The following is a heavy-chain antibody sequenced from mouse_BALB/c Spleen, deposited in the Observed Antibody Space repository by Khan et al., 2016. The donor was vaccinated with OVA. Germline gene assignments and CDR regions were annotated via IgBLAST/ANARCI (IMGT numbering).Heavy chain of an antibody. CDR3: ASSQLGPRFDY. J-gene: IGHJ2*01. V-gene: IGHV1-54*01. Sequence: QVQLQQSGAELVRPGTSVKVSCKASGYAFTSYLIEWINQRPGQGLEWIGLINPGNGNINYNEKFKGKATLTADKSSSIAYMQLSSLTSDDSAVYCCASSQLGPRFDYWGQGTTLTVSS. D-gene: IGHD3-1*01. CDR2: INPGNGNI. CDR1: GYAFTSYL.